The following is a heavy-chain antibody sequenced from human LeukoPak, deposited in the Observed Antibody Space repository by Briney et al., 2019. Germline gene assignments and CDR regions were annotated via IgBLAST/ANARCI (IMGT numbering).Heavy chain of an antibody. V-gene: IGHV4-4*07. D-gene: IGHD6-19*01. CDR1: GGSISSYY. Sequence: SETLSLTCTVSGGSISSYYWSWIRQPAGKGLEWIGRIYTSGSTNYNPSLKSRVTMSVDTSKNQFSLKLSSVTAADTAVYYCARGIAVAGTGALDAFDIWGQGTMVTVSS. CDR3: ARGIAVAGTGALDAFDI. CDR2: IYTSGST. J-gene: IGHJ3*02.